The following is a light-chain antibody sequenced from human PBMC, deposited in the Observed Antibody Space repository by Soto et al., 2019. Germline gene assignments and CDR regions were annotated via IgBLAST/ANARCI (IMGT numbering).Light chain of an antibody. CDR3: QQYNNWPPAPV. CDR2: GAS. CDR1: QSVSSN. Sequence: EIVMTQSPATLSVSPGERATLSCRASQSVSSNLAWYQQKPGQAPRLLIYGASTRATGIPARFSGSGSGTEFTLTISSLQSEDFAVYYCQQYNNWPPAPVFGGGTKVEIK. V-gene: IGKV3-15*01. J-gene: IGKJ4*01.